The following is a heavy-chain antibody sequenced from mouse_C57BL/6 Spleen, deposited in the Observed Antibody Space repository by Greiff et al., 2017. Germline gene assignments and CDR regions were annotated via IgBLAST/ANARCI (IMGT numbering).Heavy chain of an antibody. CDR3: AREGYGYAWFAY. CDR2: INPSNGGT. D-gene: IGHD2-2*01. CDR1: GYTFTSYW. Sequence: QVQLQQPGTELVKPGASVKLSCKASGYTFTSYWMHWVKQRPGQGLEWIGNINPSNGGTNYNEKFKSKATLTVDKSSSTAYMQLSSLTSADSAVYYCAREGYGYAWFAYWGQGTLVTVSA. J-gene: IGHJ3*01. V-gene: IGHV1-53*01.